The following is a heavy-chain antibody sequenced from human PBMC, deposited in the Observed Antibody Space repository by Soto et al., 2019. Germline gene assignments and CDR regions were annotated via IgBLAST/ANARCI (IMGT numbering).Heavy chain of an antibody. V-gene: IGHV1-18*01. CDR1: GYTFTSYG. CDR2: ISPNSGAT. D-gene: IGHD2-8*01. Sequence: QVKLVQSEGELRQPGASVTVSCRASGYTFTSYGIIWVRQTPGQGLEWMGYISPNSGATTYAQNLQGRLTLTTDTSTSTAYMELRSLSSDDTAIYYCVREMCTRIGTQIFFDYWGLGALVTVSS. J-gene: IGHJ4*02. CDR3: VREMCTRIGTQIFFDY.